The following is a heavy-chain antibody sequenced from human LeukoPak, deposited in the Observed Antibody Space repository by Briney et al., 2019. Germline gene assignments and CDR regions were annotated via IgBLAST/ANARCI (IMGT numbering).Heavy chain of an antibody. J-gene: IGHJ4*02. Sequence: ASVKVSCKASGYTFTSYYMHWVRQAPGQGLEWMGIINPSGGSTSYAQKFQGRVTMTRDTSTSTVYMELSSLRSEDTAVYYCAREWAVYCSGGTCPAYAAHPAPDWGQGTLVTVSS. CDR2: INPSGGST. CDR1: GYTFTSYY. CDR3: AREWAVYCSGGTCPAYAAHPAPD. V-gene: IGHV1-46*01. D-gene: IGHD2-15*01.